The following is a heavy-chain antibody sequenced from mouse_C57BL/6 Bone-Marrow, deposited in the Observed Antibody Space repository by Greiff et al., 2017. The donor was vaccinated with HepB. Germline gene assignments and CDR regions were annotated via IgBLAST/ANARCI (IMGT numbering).Heavy chain of an antibody. CDR3: ARNLDILGGYFDV. CDR2: IWSGGST. V-gene: IGHV2-2*01. D-gene: IGHD4-1*01. CDR1: GFSLTSYG. Sequence: QVQLQQSGPGLVQPSQCLSITCTVSGFSLTSYGVHWVRQSPGKGLEWLGVIWSGGSTDYNAAFISRLSISKDNSKSNVFSKMNRLQADDTAIYYCARNLDILGGYFDVWGTGTPVTVSS. J-gene: IGHJ1*03.